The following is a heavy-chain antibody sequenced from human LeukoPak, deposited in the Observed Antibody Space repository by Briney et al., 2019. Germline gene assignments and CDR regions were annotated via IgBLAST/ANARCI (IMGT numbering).Heavy chain of an antibody. CDR3: ARHERCSSINCIYNWFDP. CDR1: GGSISSGSYY. Sequence: SETLSLTCTVSGGSISSGSYYWSWIRQPPGKGLEWIGSVFYSGRTYYNPSLKSRVTIFVDPSKNQFSLNLRSVTAADTAVYYCARHERCSSINCIYNWFDPWGQGTLVIVSS. CDR2: VFYSGRT. D-gene: IGHD2-2*01. V-gene: IGHV4-39*01. J-gene: IGHJ5*02.